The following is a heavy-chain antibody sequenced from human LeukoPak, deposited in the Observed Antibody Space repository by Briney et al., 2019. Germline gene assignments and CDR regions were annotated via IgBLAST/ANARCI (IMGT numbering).Heavy chain of an antibody. CDR3: ARDQIRVAAAGTRYYCYGMDV. Sequence: GRSLRLSCAASGFTFSSYAMHWVRQAPGKGLEWVAVISYDGSNKYYADSVKGRFTISRDNSKNTLYLQMNSLRAEDTAVYYCARDQIRVAAAGTRYYCYGMDVWGQGTTVTVSS. V-gene: IGHV3-30*04. D-gene: IGHD6-13*01. CDR1: GFTFSSYA. J-gene: IGHJ6*02. CDR2: ISYDGSNK.